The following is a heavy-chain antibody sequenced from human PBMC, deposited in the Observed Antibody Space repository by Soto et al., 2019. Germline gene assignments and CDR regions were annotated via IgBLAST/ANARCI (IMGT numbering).Heavy chain of an antibody. J-gene: IGHJ4*02. CDR1: GYTFTGNY. CDR3: VRGGGVDVVSPTRIVFDY. D-gene: IGHD5-12*01. V-gene: IGHV1-2*02. CDR2: INPRNGDT. Sequence: QVQLVQSGAEVKKPGASVKVSCKVSGYTFTGNYMHWMRQAPGQGPEWMGWINPRNGDTDYAQKFQGRVIITRDTSISTPYMDLSRMTSDDTAIYFCVRGGGVDVVSPTRIVFDYWGQGTLLTVSS.